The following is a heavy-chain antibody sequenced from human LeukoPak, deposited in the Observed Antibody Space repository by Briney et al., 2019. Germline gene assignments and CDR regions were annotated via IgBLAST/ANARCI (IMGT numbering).Heavy chain of an antibody. D-gene: IGHD3-3*01. CDR3: AREIVLTIRPDAFDI. CDR2: LYYRGST. Sequence: SETLSLTCSVSGYYISSGYYWGWIRQPPGKGLEWIGNLYYRGSTSYNPSLKSRVTISVDTSKNQFSLKLSSVTAADTAVYYCAREIVLTIRPDAFDIWGQGTMVTVSS. J-gene: IGHJ3*02. V-gene: IGHV4-38-2*02. CDR1: GYYISSGYY.